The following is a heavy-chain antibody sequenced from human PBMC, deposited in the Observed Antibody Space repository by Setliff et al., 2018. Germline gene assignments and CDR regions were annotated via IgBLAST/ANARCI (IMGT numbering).Heavy chain of an antibody. CDR3: ARAKDGYDFDYFDY. Sequence: SETLSLTCTVSDGSIRSGDYWGWIRQHPGKGLEWIGYIHHTGTTFYNPSLRSRVTISVDTSKNQFSLKPTSLTAADTAVYYCARAKDGYDFDYFDYWGQGTLVTVSS. CDR2: IHHTGTT. V-gene: IGHV4-31*03. J-gene: IGHJ4*02. D-gene: IGHD5-12*01. CDR1: DGSIRSGDY.